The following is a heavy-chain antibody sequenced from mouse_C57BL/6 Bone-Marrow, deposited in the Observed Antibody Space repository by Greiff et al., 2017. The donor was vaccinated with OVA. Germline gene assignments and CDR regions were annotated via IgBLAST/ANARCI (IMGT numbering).Heavy chain of an antibody. CDR2: IDPETGGT. CDR1: GYTFTDYE. D-gene: IGHD1-1*01. J-gene: IGHJ1*03. Sequence: LVESGAELVRPGASVTLSCKASGYTFTDYEMHWVKQTPVHGLEWIGAIDPETGGTAYNQKFKGKAILTADKSSSTAYMELRSLTSEDSAFYYCTRRIYYGSSYGYFDVWGTGTTVTVSS. V-gene: IGHV1-15*01. CDR3: TRRIYYGSSYGYFDV.